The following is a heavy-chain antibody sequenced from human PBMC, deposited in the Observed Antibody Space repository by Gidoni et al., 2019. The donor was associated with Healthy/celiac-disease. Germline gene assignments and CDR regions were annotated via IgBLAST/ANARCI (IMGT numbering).Heavy chain of an antibody. CDR2: ISGSGGST. D-gene: IGHD6-6*01. J-gene: IGHJ4*02. V-gene: IGHV3-23*01. Sequence: EVQLLESGGGLVQPGGSLRLSCATSGFTFSSYAMSWVRQAPGKGLEWVSVISGSGGSTYYAGSVKGRFTISRDNSKNTLYLQMNSLRAEDTAAYYCAKGRWDSSSSNFDYWGQGTLVTVSS. CDR1: GFTFSSYA. CDR3: AKGRWDSSSSNFDY.